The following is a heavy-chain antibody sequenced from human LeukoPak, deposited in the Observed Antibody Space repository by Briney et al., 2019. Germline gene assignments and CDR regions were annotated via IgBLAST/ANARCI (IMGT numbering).Heavy chain of an antibody. CDR1: GYTFTSYA. CDR3: ARERARAYNWFDP. CDR2: INAGNGNT. V-gene: IGHV1-3*01. Sequence: ASVNVSCKASGYTFTSYAMHWVRQAPGQRLEWMGWINAGNGNTKYSQKFQGRVTITRDTSASTAYMELSSLRSEDTAVYYCARERARAYNWFDPWGQGTLVTVSS. J-gene: IGHJ5*02.